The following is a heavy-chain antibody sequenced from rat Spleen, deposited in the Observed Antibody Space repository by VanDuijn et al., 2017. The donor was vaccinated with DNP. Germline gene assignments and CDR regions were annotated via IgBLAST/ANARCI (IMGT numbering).Heavy chain of an antibody. D-gene: IGHD1-10*01. CDR2: ISYDGDSN. J-gene: IGHJ1*01. CDR3: ATHDNNYWYFDF. Sequence: EVQLVESGGGLVQPGRSLKLSCAASGFTFSDYYMAWVRQAPTKGLEWVAYISYDGDSNYRGDSVKGRVTISRDNAKSTLYLQMDSLRSEDTDTYYCATHDNNYWYFDFWGPGTMVTVSS. CDR1: GFTFSDYY. V-gene: IGHV5-20*01.